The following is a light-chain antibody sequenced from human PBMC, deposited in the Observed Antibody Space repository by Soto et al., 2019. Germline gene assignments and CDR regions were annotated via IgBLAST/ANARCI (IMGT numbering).Light chain of an antibody. Sequence: DIPMTQSPSSLSASVGDRVTITCRASQSISSYLNWYQQKPGKAPKLLIYAASSLQSGDPSRFSGSGSGTDFTLTSGSLQPEDFATYYCQQSYSTPWTFGQGTKVEIK. V-gene: IGKV1-39*01. CDR3: QQSYSTPWT. CDR2: AAS. CDR1: QSISSY. J-gene: IGKJ1*01.